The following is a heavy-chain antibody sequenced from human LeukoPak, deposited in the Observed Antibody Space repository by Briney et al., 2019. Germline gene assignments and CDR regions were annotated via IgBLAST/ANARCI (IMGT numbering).Heavy chain of an antibody. Sequence: KPSETLSLTCPVSGGSIIGHWWSWIRQPPGKGLEWIWDVFYSGSNNYNPSLKSRLPISLATSKKQFSVNLTSGTATDPATYYCGRRNAAEASIDFGGQGTLVTAPS. CDR2: VFYSGSN. J-gene: IGHJ4*02. CDR3: GRRNAAEASIDF. D-gene: IGHD3/OR15-3a*01. V-gene: IGHV4-59*08. CDR1: GGSIIGHW.